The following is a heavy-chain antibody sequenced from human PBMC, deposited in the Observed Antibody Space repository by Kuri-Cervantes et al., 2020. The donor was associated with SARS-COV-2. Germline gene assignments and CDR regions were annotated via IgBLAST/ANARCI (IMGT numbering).Heavy chain of an antibody. CDR3: AKMGPGGDLHYYYGMDV. J-gene: IGHJ6*02. Sequence: GGSLRLSCVASGFTFYDYGFHWVRQAPGKGLQWVAVVLNDGRSKFYSESVRGRFTISKDNSRDTVHLQTTSLTVEDTAIYFCAKMGPGGDLHYYYGMDVWGPGTTVTVSS. V-gene: IGHV3-30*02. CDR2: VLNDGRSK. D-gene: IGHD1-26*01. CDR1: GFTFYDYG.